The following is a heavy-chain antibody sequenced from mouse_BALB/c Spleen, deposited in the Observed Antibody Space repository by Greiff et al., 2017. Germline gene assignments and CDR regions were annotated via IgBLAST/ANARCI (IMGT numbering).Heavy chain of an antibody. J-gene: IGHJ4*01. Sequence: EVNVVESGGGLVKPGGSLKLSCAASGFTFSSYTMSWVRQTPEKRLEWVATISSGGSYTYYPDSVKGRFTISRDNAKNTLYLQMSSLKSEDTAMYYCTREKYGYYIYYAMDYWGQGTSVTVSS. CDR2: ISSGGSYT. D-gene: IGHD2-10*02. CDR3: TREKYGYYIYYAMDY. V-gene: IGHV5-6-4*01. CDR1: GFTFSSYT.